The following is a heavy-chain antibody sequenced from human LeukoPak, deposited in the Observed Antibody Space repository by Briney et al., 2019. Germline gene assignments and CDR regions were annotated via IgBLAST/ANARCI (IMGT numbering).Heavy chain of an antibody. CDR1: GYTFTSYD. V-gene: IGHV1-8*02. Sequence: GASVKVSCKASGYTFTSYDINWVRQATGQGLEWMGWMNPNSGNTGYAQKFQGRVTMTTDTSTSTAYMELRSLRSDDTAVYYCARDCSSTSCYLDYWGQGTLVTVSS. D-gene: IGHD2-2*01. CDR3: ARDCSSTSCYLDY. J-gene: IGHJ4*02. CDR2: MNPNSGNT.